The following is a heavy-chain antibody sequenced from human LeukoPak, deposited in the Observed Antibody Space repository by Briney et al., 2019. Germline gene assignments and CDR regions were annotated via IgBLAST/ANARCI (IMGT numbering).Heavy chain of an antibody. CDR3: ARDGHTAMVMFGY. CDR1: GYTFTGYG. Sequence: GASVKVSCKASGYTFTGYGISWVRQAPGQGLEWIGWISAYNGNTNYAQKLQGRVTMTTDTSTTTAYMEVRSLRSDDTAVYYCARDGHTAMVMFGYWGQGTLVTVSS. J-gene: IGHJ4*02. CDR2: ISAYNGNT. D-gene: IGHD5-18*01. V-gene: IGHV1-18*01.